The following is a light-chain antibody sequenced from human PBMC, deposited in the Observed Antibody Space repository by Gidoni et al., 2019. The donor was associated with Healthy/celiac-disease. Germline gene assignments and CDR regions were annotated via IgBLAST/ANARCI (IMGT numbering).Light chain of an antibody. CDR1: NIGSKS. CDR2: DDS. J-gene: IGLJ3*02. V-gene: IGLV3-21*02. CDR3: QVWDSSSAPAGV. Sequence: SYVLTQPPSVSVAPGQTARITCGGNNIGSKSVHGYQQKPGQAPVLVVYDDSDRPSGLPERFSGSNSGNTATLTISRVEAGDEADYYCQVWDSSSAPAGVFGGGTKLTVL.